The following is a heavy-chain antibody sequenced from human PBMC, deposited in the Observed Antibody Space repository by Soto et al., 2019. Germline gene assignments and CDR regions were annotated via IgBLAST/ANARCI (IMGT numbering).Heavy chain of an antibody. CDR2: IHDSGRS. J-gene: IGHJ4*02. CDR3: ARVGGTRGCY. Sequence: QVQLQESGPGLVKPSETLSLTCTVSSDSITYYSWSWIRQSPGKGLEWIGYIHDSGRSNYNPSLKSRVKISVHTSKKQSSLKLDSVTAADTAVYYCARVGGTRGCYWGQGTLVTVSS. D-gene: IGHD3-16*01. V-gene: IGHV4-59*01. CDR1: SDSITYYS.